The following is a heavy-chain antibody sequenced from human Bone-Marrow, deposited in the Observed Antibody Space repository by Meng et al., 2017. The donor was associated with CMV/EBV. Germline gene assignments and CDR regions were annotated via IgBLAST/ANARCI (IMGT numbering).Heavy chain of an antibody. CDR3: ARVNGPPYYYYGMDV. CDR2: IYHSGST. Sequence: SETLSLTCTVSGGSVSSGSYYWSWIRQPPGKGLEWIGEIYHSGSTNYNPSLKSRVTISVDKSKNQFSLKLSSVTAADTAVYYCARVNGPPYYYYGMDVWGRGTTVTVSS. CDR1: GGSVSSGSYY. D-gene: IGHD2-8*01. V-gene: IGHV4-61*01. J-gene: IGHJ6*02.